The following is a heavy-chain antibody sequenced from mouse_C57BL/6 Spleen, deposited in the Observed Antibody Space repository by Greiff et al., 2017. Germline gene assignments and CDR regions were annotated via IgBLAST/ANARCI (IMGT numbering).Heavy chain of an antibody. Sequence: QVQLKQSGAELVRPGTSVKVSCKASGYAFTTYGIEWVKQRPGQGLEWIGVVNPGSGGTNYNEKVKGKATLTADKSSSTAYMQLSSPSSEDSAVYFCARKGDTTVVAFDYWGQGTTLTVSS. CDR1: GYAFTTYG. J-gene: IGHJ2*01. CDR2: VNPGSGGT. CDR3: ARKGDTTVVAFDY. V-gene: IGHV1-54*01. D-gene: IGHD1-1*01.